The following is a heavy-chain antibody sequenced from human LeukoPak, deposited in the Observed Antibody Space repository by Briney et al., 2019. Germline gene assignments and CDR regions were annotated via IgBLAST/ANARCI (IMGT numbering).Heavy chain of an antibody. CDR3: PRAPYGAPGPAVFDI. CDR2: IYHSGST. Sequence: SQTLSLTCAVSGGSISSGGYSWSWIRQPPGKGLEWIGYIYHSGSTYYNPSLKSRVTISVDRSKNQFSLKLSSVTAADTAVYYCPRAPYGAPGPAVFDIGAQGTMAPVSS. CDR1: GGSISSGGYS. V-gene: IGHV4-30-2*01. J-gene: IGHJ3*02. D-gene: IGHD4-17*01.